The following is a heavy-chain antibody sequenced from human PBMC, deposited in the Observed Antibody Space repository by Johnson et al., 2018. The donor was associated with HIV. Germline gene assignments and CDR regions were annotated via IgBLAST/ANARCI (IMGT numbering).Heavy chain of an antibody. D-gene: IGHD1-26*01. J-gene: IGHJ3*02. CDR2: INSDGSTT. Sequence: VQLVESGGGLIHPGGSLRLSCVASGFSVSDNYMSWVRQAPGEGLEWVSRINSDGSTTSYADSVKGRFTISRDNAKNTLYLQMNSLRAEDTAVYFCASSGSESYYWDLGTNALIIWGQGTMVTVSS. V-gene: IGHV3-74*02. CDR1: GFSVSDNY. CDR3: ASSGSESYYWDLGTNALII.